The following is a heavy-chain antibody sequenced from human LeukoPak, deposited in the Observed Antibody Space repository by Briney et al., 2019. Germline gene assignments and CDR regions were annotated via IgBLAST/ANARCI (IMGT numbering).Heavy chain of an antibody. CDR2: IKQDGSEM. V-gene: IGHV3-7*03. Sequence: GGSLRLSCAASGFTFSNYAVSWIRQAPGKGLEWVANIKQDGSEMYYVDSVKGRFTISRDNAKNSLYLQMNSLRAEDTAVYYCVRSPFSNGYWGQGTLVTVSS. CDR1: GFTFSNYA. J-gene: IGHJ4*02. D-gene: IGHD4-11*01. CDR3: VRSPFSNGY.